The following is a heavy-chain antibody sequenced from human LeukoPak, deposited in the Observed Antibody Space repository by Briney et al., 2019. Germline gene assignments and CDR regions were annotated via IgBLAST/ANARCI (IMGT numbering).Heavy chain of an antibody. J-gene: IGHJ4*02. CDR3: AKAPSGGLDHFDY. D-gene: IGHD6-25*01. Sequence: PGGSLRLSCAASGFTFSSYAMSWVRQAPGKGLEWVSAISGSGGSTYYADSVKGRFTISRDNSKNTLYLQMNSLRAEGTAVYYCAKAPSGGLDHFDYWGQGTLVTVSS. CDR1: GFTFSSYA. V-gene: IGHV3-23*01. CDR2: ISGSGGST.